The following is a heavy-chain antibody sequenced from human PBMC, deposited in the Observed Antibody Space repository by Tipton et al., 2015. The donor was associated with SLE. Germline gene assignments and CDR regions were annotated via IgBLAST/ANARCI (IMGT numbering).Heavy chain of an antibody. CDR1: GGSLSGYY. V-gene: IGHV4-34*01. J-gene: IGHJ4*02. Sequence: TLSLTCAVYGGSLSGYYWSWIRQPPGEGLEWIGEINHSGSTNYNPSLKSRVTISVDTPKNQFSLKLSSVTAADTAVYYCARGIAVAKPGYWGQGTLVTVSS. CDR3: ARGIAVAKPGY. CDR2: INHSGST. D-gene: IGHD6-19*01.